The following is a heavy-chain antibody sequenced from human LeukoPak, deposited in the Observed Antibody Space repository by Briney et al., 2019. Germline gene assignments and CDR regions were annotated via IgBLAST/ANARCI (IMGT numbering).Heavy chain of an antibody. CDR3: ARLTFGGVIGFDY. J-gene: IGHJ4*02. Sequence: PGGSLRLSCGASGFTFSSYSMNWVRQAPGKGLEWVSSISSSGSHMYYADSVKGRFTISRDNAKNSLYLQMNSLRAEDTAVYYCARLTFGGVIGFDYWGQGTLVTVPS. CDR1: GFTFSSYS. D-gene: IGHD3-16*02. V-gene: IGHV3-21*01. CDR2: ISSSGSHM.